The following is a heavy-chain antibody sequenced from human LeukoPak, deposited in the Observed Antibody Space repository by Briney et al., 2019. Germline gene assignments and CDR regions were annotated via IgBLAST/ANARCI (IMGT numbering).Heavy chain of an antibody. V-gene: IGHV3-53*04. CDR2: IYSGGST. CDR3: ARAGVLRFLEDAFDI. Sequence: GGSLRLSCAASGFSVSTNYMSWVRQAPGRGLEWVAVIYSGGSTYYADSVKGRVTISRNNSKNTLYLQMNSLRAEDTAVYYCARAGVLRFLEDAFDIWGRGTMVTVSS. D-gene: IGHD3-3*01. CDR1: GFSVSTNY. J-gene: IGHJ3*02.